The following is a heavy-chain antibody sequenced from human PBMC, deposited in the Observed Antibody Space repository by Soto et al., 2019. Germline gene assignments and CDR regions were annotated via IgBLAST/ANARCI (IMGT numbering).Heavy chain of an antibody. D-gene: IGHD6-6*01. CDR3: ARSYVYSSSGARDWFDP. J-gene: IGHJ5*02. CDR2: TYYRSKWYN. Sequence: NLALTCAISGDSVSSNSAAWNWIRQSPSRGLEWLGRTYYRSKWYNDYAVSVKSRITINPDTSKNQFSLQLNSVTPEDTAVYYCARSYVYSSSGARDWFDPWGQGTLVNVSS. V-gene: IGHV6-1*01. CDR1: GDSVSSNSAA.